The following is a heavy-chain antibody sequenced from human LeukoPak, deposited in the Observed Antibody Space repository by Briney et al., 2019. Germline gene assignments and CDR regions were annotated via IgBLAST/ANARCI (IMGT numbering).Heavy chain of an antibody. CDR2: IKQDGSEK. J-gene: IGHJ4*02. CDR1: GFTFSSYS. Sequence: PGGSLRLSCAASGFTFSSYSMNWVRQAPGKGLEWVANIKQDGSEKYYVDSVKGRFTISRDNAKNSLYLQMNSLRAEDTAVYYCARDDYRRTYYYGSGHEGYFDYWGQGTLVTVSS. CDR3: ARDDYRRTYYYGSGHEGYFDY. D-gene: IGHD3-10*01. V-gene: IGHV3-7*01.